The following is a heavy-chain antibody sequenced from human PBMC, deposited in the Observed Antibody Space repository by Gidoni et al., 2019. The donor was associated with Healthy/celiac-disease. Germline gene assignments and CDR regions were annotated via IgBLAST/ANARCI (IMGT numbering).Heavy chain of an antibody. CDR1: GGSISSYY. Sequence: QVQLQESGPGLVKPSETLSLTCTVSGGSISSYYWSWIRQPPGKGLEWIGYIYYSGSTNYNPSLKSRVTISVDTSKNQFSLKLSSVTAADTAVYYCARDRVVVPAAIGGYYYYGMDVWGQGTTVTVSS. J-gene: IGHJ6*02. V-gene: IGHV4-59*01. D-gene: IGHD2-2*02. CDR2: IYYSGST. CDR3: ARDRVVVPAAIGGYYYYGMDV.